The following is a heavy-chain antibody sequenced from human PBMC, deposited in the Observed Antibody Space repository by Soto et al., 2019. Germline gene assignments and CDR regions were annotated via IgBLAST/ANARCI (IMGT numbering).Heavy chain of an antibody. V-gene: IGHV1-2*02. CDR3: ASAAVTATAGLDS. CDR1: GYTFSGFY. CDR2: INPNSGGT. J-gene: IGHJ4*02. D-gene: IGHD2-21*02. Sequence: ASVKVSCKASGYTFSGFYMHWVRQAPGQGLEWMGWINPNSGGTKSAEKFQGRVTMTRDTSISTAYMELSRLTSDDTAVYYCASAAVTATAGLDSWRPGAQLTVYS.